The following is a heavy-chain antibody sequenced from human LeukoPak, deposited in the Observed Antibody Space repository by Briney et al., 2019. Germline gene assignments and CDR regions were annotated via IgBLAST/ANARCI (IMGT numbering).Heavy chain of an antibody. CDR1: GYTFTGYY. J-gene: IGHJ4*02. CDR2: INPNSGGT. D-gene: IGHD5-12*01. V-gene: IGHV1-2*02. Sequence: ASVKVSCKASGYTFTGYYMHWVRQAPGQGLEWMGWINPNSGGTNYAQKFQGRVTMTRDTSISTAYMELSRLRSDDTVVYYCARVYYSGYDYYYWGQGTLVTVSS. CDR3: ARVYYSGYDYYY.